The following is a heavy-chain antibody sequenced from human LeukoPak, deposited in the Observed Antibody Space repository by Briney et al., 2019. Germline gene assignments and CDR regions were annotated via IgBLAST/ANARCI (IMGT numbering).Heavy chain of an antibody. D-gene: IGHD3-22*01. CDR1: GFTFSSYS. J-gene: IGHJ4*02. Sequence: SGGSLRLSCAASGFTFSSYSMNWVRQAPGKGLEWVSSISSSSSYIYYADSVKGRFTISRDNAKNSLYLQMNSLRAEDTAVYYCARGATMIVVPFDYWGQGTLVTVSS. CDR3: ARGATMIVVPFDY. CDR2: ISSSSSYI. V-gene: IGHV3-21*01.